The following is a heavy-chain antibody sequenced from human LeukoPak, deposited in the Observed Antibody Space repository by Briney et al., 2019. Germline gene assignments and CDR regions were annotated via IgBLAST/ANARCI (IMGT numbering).Heavy chain of an antibody. J-gene: IGHJ4*02. CDR1: GGTFSNYA. D-gene: IGHD1-26*01. CDR3: ARDAGTYPDLQYFED. CDR2: IIPLLEIA. V-gene: IGHV1-69*04. Sequence: ASVKVSCKASGGTFSNYAIRWVRQAPGQGLEWMGRIIPLLEIADYAQRFQGRVTITADKSTSTAYMELSSLRSEDAAVYYCARDAGTYPDLQYFEDWGQGALVTVSS.